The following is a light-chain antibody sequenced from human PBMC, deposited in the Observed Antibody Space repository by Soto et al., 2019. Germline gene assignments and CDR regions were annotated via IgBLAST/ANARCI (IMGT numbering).Light chain of an antibody. Sequence: DIVMTQTPLSLSVSPGQPASISCKSSQSLLRSDGKSSLYWYLQKPGQSPQLLIYGASTRLSGVPDRFSGSGSATDFTVKISRVEAEDVGVYYCMQRIQLPETFGQGTKLEIK. CDR1: QSLLRSDGKSS. J-gene: IGKJ2*01. V-gene: IGKV2D-29*02. CDR3: MQRIQLPET. CDR2: GAS.